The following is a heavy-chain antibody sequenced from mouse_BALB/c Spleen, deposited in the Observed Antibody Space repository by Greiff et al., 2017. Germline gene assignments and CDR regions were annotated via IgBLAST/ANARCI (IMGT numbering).Heavy chain of an antibody. J-gene: IGHJ4*01. CDR1: GYTFTDYW. Sequence: QVQLQQPGAELVMPGASVKMSCKASGYTFTDYWMHWVKQRPGQGLEWIGAIDTSDSYTSYNQKFKGKATLTVDESSSTAYMQLSSLTSEDSAVYYCARGGYDYAMDYWGQGTSVTVSS. V-gene: IGHV1-69*01. CDR2: IDTSDSYT. CDR3: ARGGYDYAMDY. D-gene: IGHD1-2*01.